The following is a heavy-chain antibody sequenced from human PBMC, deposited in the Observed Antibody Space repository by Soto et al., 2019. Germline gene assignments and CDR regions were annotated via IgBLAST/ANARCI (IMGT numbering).Heavy chain of an antibody. CDR2: IYHSGST. V-gene: IGHV4-38-2*02. Sequence: ETLSLTCTVSSSPINSRYNWGWIRQTPGKGLEWVASIYHSGSTHYNPSLKSRATISVDTSNNQFSLRLSSVTAADTAIYYCARNTSGRHFDYWGQGTQVTVSS. CDR3: ARNTSGRHFDY. J-gene: IGHJ4*02. D-gene: IGHD6-19*01. CDR1: SSPINSRYN.